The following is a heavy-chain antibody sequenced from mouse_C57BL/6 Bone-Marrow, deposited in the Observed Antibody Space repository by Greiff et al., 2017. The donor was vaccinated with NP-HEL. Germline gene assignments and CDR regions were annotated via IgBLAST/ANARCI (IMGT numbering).Heavy chain of an antibody. D-gene: IGHD5-1*01. J-gene: IGHJ3*01. CDR2: ISSGGSYT. Sequence: DVQLQESGGDLVKPGGSLKLSCAASGFTFSSYGMSWVRQTPDKRLEWVATISSGGSYTYYPDSVKGRFTISRDNAKNTLYLQMSSLKSEDTAMYYCARTYVQAWFAYWGQGTLVTVSA. CDR3: ARTYVQAWFAY. CDR1: GFTFSSYG. V-gene: IGHV5-6*01.